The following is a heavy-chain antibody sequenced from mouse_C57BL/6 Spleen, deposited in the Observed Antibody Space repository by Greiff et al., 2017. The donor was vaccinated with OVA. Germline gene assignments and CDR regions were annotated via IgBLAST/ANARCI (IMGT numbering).Heavy chain of an antibody. D-gene: IGHD2-5*01. CDR1: GYTFTDYY. V-gene: IGHV1-42*01. Sequence: VQLKESGPELVKPGASVKISCKASGYTFTDYYMNWVKQSHGKSLEWIGDINPSTGGSTYNQKFKAKATLTVAKSSSTAYMQLKSLTSEDSAVYYCARRGYSNFYAMDYWGQGTSVTVSS. CDR2: INPSTGGS. CDR3: ARRGYSNFYAMDY. J-gene: IGHJ4*01.